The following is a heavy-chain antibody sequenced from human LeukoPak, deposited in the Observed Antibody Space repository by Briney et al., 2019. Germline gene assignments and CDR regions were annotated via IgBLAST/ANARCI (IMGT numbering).Heavy chain of an antibody. Sequence: ASVKVSCKAFGYTFTGYYMHWVRQAPGQGLEWMGWISAYNGNTNYAQKLQGRVTLTTDPSTTTAYMELRRLSSDDTAVYYCARDNYDVLTGYYFFDYWGQGTLVTVSS. CDR3: ARDNYDVLTGYYFFDY. CDR2: ISAYNGNT. CDR1: GYTFTGYY. D-gene: IGHD3-9*01. J-gene: IGHJ4*02. V-gene: IGHV1-18*04.